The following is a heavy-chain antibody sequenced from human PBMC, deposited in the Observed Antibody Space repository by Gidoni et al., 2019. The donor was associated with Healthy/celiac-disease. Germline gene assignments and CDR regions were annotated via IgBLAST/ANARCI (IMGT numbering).Heavy chain of an antibody. D-gene: IGHD1-26*01. CDR1: GGSLSSYY. Sequence: QVQLQESGPGLVKPSETLSLTCTVSGGSLSSYYWSWIRQPPGKGLEWIGYIYYSGSTNYNPSLKSRVTISVDTSKNQFSLKLSSVTAADTAVYYCASGGDGWERGYWYFDLWGRGTLVTVSS. V-gene: IGHV4-59*01. CDR3: ASGGDGWERGYWYFDL. CDR2: IYYSGST. J-gene: IGHJ2*01.